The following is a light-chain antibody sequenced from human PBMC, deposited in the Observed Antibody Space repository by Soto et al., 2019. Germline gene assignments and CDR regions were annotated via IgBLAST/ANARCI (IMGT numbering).Light chain of an antibody. CDR2: DVS. Sequence: DIQMTQSPSTLSASVGYRFTITCRASQSIGDSLAWYQQKPGKAPYLLISDVSSLERGVPSRFSGSGSGTEFTLTISSMQPDDFATFYCQQYNGYSRTFGQGTKGDIK. CDR1: QSIGDS. V-gene: IGKV1-5*01. CDR3: QQYNGYSRT. J-gene: IGKJ1*01.